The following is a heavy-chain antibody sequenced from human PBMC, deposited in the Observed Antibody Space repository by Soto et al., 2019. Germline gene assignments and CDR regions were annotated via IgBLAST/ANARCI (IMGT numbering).Heavy chain of an antibody. Sequence: EVQLVESGGGLVKPGGSLRLSCAASGFTFSSYSMNWVRQAPGKGLEWVSSISSSSSYIYYADSVKGRFTISRDNAKNSLYLQMNSLRAEDTAVYYCARDGSPIVVVPAAMLLDYYYGMDVWGQGTTVTASS. D-gene: IGHD2-2*01. CDR3: ARDGSPIVVVPAAMLLDYYYGMDV. V-gene: IGHV3-21*01. CDR1: GFTFSSYS. CDR2: ISSSSSYI. J-gene: IGHJ6*02.